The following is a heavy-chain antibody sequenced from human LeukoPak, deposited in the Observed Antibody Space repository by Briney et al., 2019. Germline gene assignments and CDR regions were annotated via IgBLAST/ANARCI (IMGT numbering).Heavy chain of an antibody. V-gene: IGHV1-18*01. CDR1: GYTFTCYG. Sequence: ASVKVSCKASGYTFTCYGINWVRQAPGQGLEWMGWISAYNGNTNYAQKVQGRVTMTTDTSTSTAYMELRSLRSDDTAVYYCARDSSGYPRDASDYWGQGTLVTVSS. CDR2: ISAYNGNT. D-gene: IGHD3-22*01. CDR3: ARDSSGYPRDASDY. J-gene: IGHJ4*02.